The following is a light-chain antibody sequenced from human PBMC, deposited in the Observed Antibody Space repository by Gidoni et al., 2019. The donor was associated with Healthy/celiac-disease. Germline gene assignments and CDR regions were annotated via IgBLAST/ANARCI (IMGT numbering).Light chain of an antibody. V-gene: IGKV1-17*01. J-gene: IGKJ3*01. CDR3: LQRKSYPFT. CDR2: SAS. Sequence: DIQMPPSPSSLSASVGDTVTIPCRASQGIRNDVGWYQQKPGKAPKRLIYSASSLQSGVPSRFSGSGSGTDFTLTISSLEPEDFATYYCLQRKSYPFTFGPGTKVDIK. CDR1: QGIRND.